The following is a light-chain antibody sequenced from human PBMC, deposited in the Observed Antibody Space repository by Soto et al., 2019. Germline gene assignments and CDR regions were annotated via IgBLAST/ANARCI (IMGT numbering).Light chain of an antibody. CDR1: KNDIGVYDF. CDR2: EVV. J-gene: IGLJ1*01. CDR3: KSYAGSNTYV. Sequence: VLTQPPSASGSPGQSVTISCTGTKNDIGVYDFVSWYQHHPGKAPRLIIYEVVQRPSGVPDRFSGSKSGNTASLTVSGLQAADEGDYFCKSYAGSNTYVFGSGTKLTVL. V-gene: IGLV2-8*01.